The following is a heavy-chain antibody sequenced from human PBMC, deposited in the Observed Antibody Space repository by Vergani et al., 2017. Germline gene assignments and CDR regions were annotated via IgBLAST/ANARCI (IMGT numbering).Heavy chain of an antibody. D-gene: IGHD3-10*02. Sequence: QVQLQESGPGLVKPSETLSLTCSVSGYSISRGYYWGWTRQPPGKGLEWIATVFHSGSAYYNPSLRRRAPISVETSKNQFSLRLTTLTAADTAVYYCASQCWVSEGVGAFETWGRGTEVSVSS. CDR1: GYSISRGYY. CDR3: ASQCWVSEGVGAFET. V-gene: IGHV4-38-2*02. J-gene: IGHJ3*02. CDR2: VFHSGSA.